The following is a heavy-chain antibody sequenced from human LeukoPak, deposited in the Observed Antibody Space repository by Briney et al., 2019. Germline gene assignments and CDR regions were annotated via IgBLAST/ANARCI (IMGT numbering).Heavy chain of an antibody. D-gene: IGHD2-8*01. V-gene: IGHV3-7*01. J-gene: IGHJ6*03. CDR1: GFTFSSYW. Sequence: GGSLRLSCAASGFTFSSYWMNWVRQAPGKGLEWVANIKQDGSEKYYVDSVKGRFTISRDNSKNTLYLQMNSLRAEDTAVYYCAKENVLMVYAIPHYYMDVWGKGTTVTVSS. CDR3: AKENVLMVYAIPHYYMDV. CDR2: IKQDGSEK.